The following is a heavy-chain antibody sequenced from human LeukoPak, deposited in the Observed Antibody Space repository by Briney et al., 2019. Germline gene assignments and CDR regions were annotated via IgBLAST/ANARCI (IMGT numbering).Heavy chain of an antibody. CDR3: ARDVGVYGDYAILGY. V-gene: IGHV3-48*01. J-gene: IGHJ4*02. CDR1: RLTFSSYA. Sequence: GGSLRLSCAASRLTFSSYAMNWVRQAPGKGLEWISFISSNSRTILYTDSVKGRFTTSRDNAKNSLYLQMNNLRVEDSAVYYCARDVGVYGDYAILGYWGQGTLVTVSS. CDR2: ISSNSRTI. D-gene: IGHD4-17*01.